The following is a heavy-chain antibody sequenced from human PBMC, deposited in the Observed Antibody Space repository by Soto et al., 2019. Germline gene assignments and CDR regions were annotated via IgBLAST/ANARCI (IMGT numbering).Heavy chain of an antibody. J-gene: IGHJ4*02. V-gene: IGHV1-46*01. CDR3: ARGVPLSLRRVAAAGTFDY. Sequence: ASVTVSCKASGYTFTSYYMHWVRQAPGQGLEWMGIINPSGGSTSYAQKFQGRVTMTRDTSTSTVYMELSSVTAADTAVYYCARGVPLSLRRVAAAGTFDYWGQGTLVTVSS. D-gene: IGHD6-13*01. CDR2: INPSGGST. CDR1: GYTFTSYY.